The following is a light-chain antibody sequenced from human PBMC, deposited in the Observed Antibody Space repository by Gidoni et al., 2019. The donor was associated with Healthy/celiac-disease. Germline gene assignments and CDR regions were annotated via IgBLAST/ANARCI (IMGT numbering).Light chain of an antibody. V-gene: IGLV2-14*01. CDR1: SSDVGGYNY. CDR3: RSYTSSSTLVV. CDR2: DVS. J-gene: IGLJ2*01. Sequence: QSALTQPAAVSGSPGPSITISCTGSSSDVGGYNYVSWYQQHPGKAPKLMIYDVSNRPSGVSNRFSGSKSGNTASLTISGLQAEDEADYYCRSYTSSSTLVVFGGGTKLTVL.